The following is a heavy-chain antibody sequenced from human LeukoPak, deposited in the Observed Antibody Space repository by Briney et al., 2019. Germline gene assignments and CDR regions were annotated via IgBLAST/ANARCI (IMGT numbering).Heavy chain of an antibody. CDR3: ARDNGGFDY. V-gene: IGHV3-23*01. CDR2: ISGSGGTT. D-gene: IGHD3-10*01. J-gene: IGHJ4*02. Sequence: PGGSLRLSCAASGFTFNTYAMSWVRQAPGKGLEWVSGISGSGGTTYYADSAKGRFTISRDNSKNTLYLQMNSLRAEDTAVYYCARDNGGFDYWGQGTLVTVSS. CDR1: GFTFNTYA.